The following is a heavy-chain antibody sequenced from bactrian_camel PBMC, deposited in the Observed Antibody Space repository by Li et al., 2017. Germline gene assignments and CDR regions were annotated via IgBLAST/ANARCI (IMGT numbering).Heavy chain of an antibody. J-gene: IGHJ4*01. V-gene: IGHV3S6*01. CDR1: GITFSRHD. D-gene: IGHD7*01. CDR3: AADANGRIGGACYRY. CDR2: ITSLPSLFRAA. Sequence: HVQLVESGGGLVQPGESLRLSCVASGITFSRHDMSWVRQAPGKEVEWVAGITSLPSLFRAASYADSVKGRFTISQDNAKNTLYLQMNSLKPEDTAVYYCAADANGRIGGACYRYWGQGTQVTVS.